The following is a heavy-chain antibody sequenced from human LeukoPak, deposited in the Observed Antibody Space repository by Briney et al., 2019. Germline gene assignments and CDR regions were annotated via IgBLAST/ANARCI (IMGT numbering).Heavy chain of an antibody. J-gene: IGHJ6*03. CDR3: ARGAIFGVAKLPAYYYYMDV. CDR2: IKQDGSEK. Sequence: GGSLRLSCAASGFTVSSNYMSWVRQAPGKGLEWVANIKQDGSEKYYVDSVKGRFTISRDNAKNSLYLQMNSLRAEDTAVYYCARGAIFGVAKLPAYYYYMDVWGKGTTVTVSS. V-gene: IGHV3-7*01. CDR1: GFTVSSNY. D-gene: IGHD3-3*01.